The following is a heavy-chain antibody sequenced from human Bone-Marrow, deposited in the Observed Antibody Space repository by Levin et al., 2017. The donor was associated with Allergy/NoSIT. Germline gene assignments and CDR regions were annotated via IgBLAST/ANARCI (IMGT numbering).Heavy chain of an antibody. V-gene: IGHV2-5*02. CDR1: SLTTSGVG. J-gene: IGHJ4*02. CDR2: IFWDDDQ. D-gene: IGHD3-10*01. Sequence: SLTTSGVGVGWIRQPPGKALEWLALIFWDDDQRYSSSLKSRLIITKDTSKNQVVLTMTRMDPVDTATYYCAHSLRAFGDETYFDSWGQGTLVTVSS. CDR3: AHSLRAFGDETYFDS.